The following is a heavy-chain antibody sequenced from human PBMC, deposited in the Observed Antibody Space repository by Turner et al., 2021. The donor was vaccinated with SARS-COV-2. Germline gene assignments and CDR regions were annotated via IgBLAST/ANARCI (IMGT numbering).Heavy chain of an antibody. Sequence: QVQLQESGPGLVKPSATLSLTCTVSGDSINSYYWNWIRQSPGKGLEWIGYISYSGIPNDNPSLRSRIAISLDKSKKKFSLRLSSVTAADTAVYFCARDPSGTFPRGLFDSWGQGALVTVSS. CDR3: ARDPSGTFPRGLFDS. V-gene: IGHV4-59*01. CDR1: GDSINSYY. J-gene: IGHJ4*02. D-gene: IGHD3-10*01. CDR2: ISYSGIP.